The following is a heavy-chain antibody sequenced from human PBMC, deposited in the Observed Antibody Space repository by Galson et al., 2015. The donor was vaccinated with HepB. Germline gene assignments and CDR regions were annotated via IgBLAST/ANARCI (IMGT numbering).Heavy chain of an antibody. V-gene: IGHV3-30*04. CDR3: ARDHGIAVAGKSSREIDFQH. CDR2: ISYDGSNK. Sequence: SLRLSCAASGFTFSSYAMHWVRQGPGKGLEWVAVISYDGSNKYYADSVKGRFTISRDNSKNTLYLQMNSLRAEDTAVYYCARDHGIAVAGKSSREIDFQHWGQGTLVTVSS. CDR1: GFTFSSYA. J-gene: IGHJ1*01. D-gene: IGHD6-19*01.